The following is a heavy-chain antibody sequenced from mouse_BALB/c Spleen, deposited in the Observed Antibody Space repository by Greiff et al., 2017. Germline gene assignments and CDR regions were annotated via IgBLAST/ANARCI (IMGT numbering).Heavy chain of an antibody. Sequence: QVQLQQPGAELVMPGASVKMSCKASGYTFTDYWMHWVKQRPGQGLEWIGAIDTSDSYTSYNQKFKGKATLTVDESSSTAYMQLSSLTSEDSAVYYCARREGNYEGDAMDYWGQGTSVTVSS. CDR2: IDTSDSYT. V-gene: IGHV1-69*01. CDR1: GYTFTDYW. D-gene: IGHD2-1*01. CDR3: ARREGNYEGDAMDY. J-gene: IGHJ4*01.